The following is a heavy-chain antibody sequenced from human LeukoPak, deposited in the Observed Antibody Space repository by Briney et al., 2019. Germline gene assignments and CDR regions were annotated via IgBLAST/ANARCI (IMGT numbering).Heavy chain of an antibody. V-gene: IGHV4-31*03. CDR2: IYYSGST. D-gene: IGHD6-13*01. Sequence: PSETLSLTCTVSGGSISSGGYYWSWIRQHPGKGLEGIGYIYYSGSTYYNPSLKSRVTISVDTSKNQFSLKLSSVTAADTAVYYCARSAGSSSWYFDYWGQGTLVTVSS. CDR3: ARSAGSSSWYFDY. CDR1: GGSISSGGYY. J-gene: IGHJ4*02.